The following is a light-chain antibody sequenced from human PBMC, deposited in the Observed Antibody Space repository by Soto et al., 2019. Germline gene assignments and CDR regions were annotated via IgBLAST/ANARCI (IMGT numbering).Light chain of an antibody. CDR1: SSDVGGYDY. CDR3: CSYAGSYTYV. Sequence: QSVLTQPRSVSGSPGQSVTISCTGTSSDVGGYDYVSWYQQHPGKAPKLMICDVTKRPSGVPDRFSGSKSGNTASLTISGLQADDEADYYCCSYAGSYTYVFGTGTQLTVL. V-gene: IGLV2-11*01. J-gene: IGLJ1*01. CDR2: DVT.